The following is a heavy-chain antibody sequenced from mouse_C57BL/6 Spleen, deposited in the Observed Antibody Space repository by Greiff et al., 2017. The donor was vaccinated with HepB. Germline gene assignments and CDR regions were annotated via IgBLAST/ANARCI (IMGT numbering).Heavy chain of an antibody. D-gene: IGHD1-1*01. CDR1: GFTFTDYE. V-gene: IGHV1-15*01. CDR3: TRGGPYYYGSSSIPFDY. Sequence: VQLQESGAELVRPGASVTLSCKASGFTFTDYEMHWVKQTPVHGLEWIGAIDPETGGTAYNQKFKGKAILTADKSSSTAYMELRSLTSEDSAVYYCTRGGPYYYGSSSIPFDYWGQGTTLTVSS. CDR2: IDPETGGT. J-gene: IGHJ2*01.